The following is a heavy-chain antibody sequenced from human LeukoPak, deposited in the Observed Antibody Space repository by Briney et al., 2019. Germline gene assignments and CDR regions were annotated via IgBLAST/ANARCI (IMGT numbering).Heavy chain of an antibody. CDR3: ARGPGYCSSTSCYTDYYGMDV. D-gene: IGHD2-2*02. J-gene: IGHJ6*02. V-gene: IGHV4-61*01. CDR2: IYYSGST. Sequence: PSETLSLTCTVSGGSVSSGSYYWSWIRQPPGKGLEWIGYIYYSGSTNYNPSLKSRVTISVDTSKNQFSLKLSSVTAADTAVYYCARGPGYCSSTSCYTDYYGMDVWGQGTTVTVSS. CDR1: GGSVSSGSYY.